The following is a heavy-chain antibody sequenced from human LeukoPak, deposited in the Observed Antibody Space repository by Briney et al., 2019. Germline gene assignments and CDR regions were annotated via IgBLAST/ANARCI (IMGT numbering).Heavy chain of an antibody. CDR3: AREGSSTWYRGIAAEYFQH. CDR2: INTDGSST. J-gene: IGHJ1*01. CDR1: GFSFSTYW. Sequence: GGSLRLSCAASGFSFSTYWMHWVRQAPGEGLVWVSRINTDGSSTSYADSVKGRFTISRDNAKNTLYLQMNSLRAEDTAVYYCAREGSSTWYRGIAAEYFQHWGQGTLVTVSS. V-gene: IGHV3-74*01. D-gene: IGHD6-13*01.